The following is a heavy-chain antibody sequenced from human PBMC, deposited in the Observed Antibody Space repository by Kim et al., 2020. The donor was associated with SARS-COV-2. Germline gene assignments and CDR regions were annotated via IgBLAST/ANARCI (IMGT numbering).Heavy chain of an antibody. CDR2: IYYSGST. J-gene: IGHJ6*02. D-gene: IGHD3-22*01. V-gene: IGHV4-39*02. CDR3: ARDGHYDSSGYYYGMDV. Sequence: SETLSLTCTVSGGSISSSSYYWGWIRQPPGKGLEWIGSIYYSGSTYYNPSLKSRVTISVDTSKNQFSLKLSSVTAADTAVYYCARDGHYDSSGYYYGMDVWGQGTTVTVSS. CDR1: GGSISSSSYY.